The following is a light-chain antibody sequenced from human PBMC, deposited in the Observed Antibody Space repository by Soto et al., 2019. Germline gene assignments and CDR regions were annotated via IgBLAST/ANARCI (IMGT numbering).Light chain of an antibody. V-gene: IGLV1-44*01. Sequence: QSVLTQPPSPSGTPGQRVTISCFGSSSNIGSNTVNWYQQLPGTAPKLLIYANNQRPSGVPDRFSGSKSGTSASLAISGLQSEDEADYYCAAWDDSLNGVVFGGGTKLTVL. J-gene: IGLJ2*01. CDR3: AAWDDSLNGVV. CDR1: SSNIGSNT. CDR2: ANN.